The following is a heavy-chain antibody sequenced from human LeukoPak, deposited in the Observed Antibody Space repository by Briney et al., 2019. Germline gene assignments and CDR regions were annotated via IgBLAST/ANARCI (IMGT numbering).Heavy chain of an antibody. CDR3: AREPIEYSSSSRVAFDI. V-gene: IGHV4-61*02. CDR2: IYTSGST. CDR1: GGSISSGSYY. J-gene: IGHJ3*02. D-gene: IGHD6-6*01. Sequence: SQTLSPTCTVSGGSISSGSYYWSWIRQPAGKGLEWIGRIYTSGSTNYNPSLKSRVTISVDTSKNQFSLKLSSVTAADTAVYYCAREPIEYSSSSRVAFDIWGQGTMVTVSS.